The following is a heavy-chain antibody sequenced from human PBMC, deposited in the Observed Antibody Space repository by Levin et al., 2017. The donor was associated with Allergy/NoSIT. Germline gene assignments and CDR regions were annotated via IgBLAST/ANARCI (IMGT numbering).Heavy chain of an antibody. J-gene: IGHJ4*02. CDR1: GYTFTSYD. V-gene: IGHV1-8*01. CDR2: MNPNSGNT. D-gene: IGHD3-10*01. Sequence: GESLKISCKASGYTFTSYDINWVRQATGQGLEWMGWMNPNSGNTGYAQKFQGRVTMTRNTSISTAYMELSSLRSEDTAVYYCARGRINYGSGSIGYWGQGTLVTVSS. CDR3: ARGRINYGSGSIGY.